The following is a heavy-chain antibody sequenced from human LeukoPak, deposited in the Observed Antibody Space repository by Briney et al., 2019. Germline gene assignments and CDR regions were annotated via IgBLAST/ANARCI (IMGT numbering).Heavy chain of an antibody. CDR3: ASIAVAGPSNDY. Sequence: PGGSLRLSCGASGFTFRNSAMSWARQAPGKGLEWVSGIASGGTNTYYADSVKGRFTISRDNSESTLYIQMNSLRAEDTAVYYCASIAVAGPSNDYWGQGTLVTVSS. D-gene: IGHD6-19*01. CDR1: GFTFRNSA. V-gene: IGHV3-23*03. J-gene: IGHJ4*02. CDR2: IASGGTNT.